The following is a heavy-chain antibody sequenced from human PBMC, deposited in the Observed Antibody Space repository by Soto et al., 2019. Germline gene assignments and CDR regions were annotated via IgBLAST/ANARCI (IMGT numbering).Heavy chain of an antibody. CDR3: ARFVPCSDGTYALDC. D-gene: IGHD2-15*01. V-gene: IGHV4-59*12. CDR2: IYYTGST. Sequence: QVQLQESGPGLVKPSETLSLICTVSGGSISSYYWSWIRQPPGKGLEWIGYIYYTGSTNYNPSLKSRVTIAVDTSKNQFSLKLTSVTAADTAVYYCARFVPCSDGTYALDCWGQGTLVTVSS. J-gene: IGHJ4*02. CDR1: GGSISSYY.